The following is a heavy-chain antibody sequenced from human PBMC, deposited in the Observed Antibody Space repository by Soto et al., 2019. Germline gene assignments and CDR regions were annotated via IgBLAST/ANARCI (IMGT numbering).Heavy chain of an antibody. CDR3: ARESGDNWDYEAY. V-gene: IGHV4-4*07. J-gene: IGHJ4*02. D-gene: IGHD1-7*01. CDR2: IYTSGNT. Sequence: SETLSLTCTVSGGSISSYHWSWIRQSAGKGLEWIGRIYTSGNTHCNPSLKSRVTVSIDTSKNQFFLTVNSVTAADSAVYYCARESGDNWDYEAYWGQGTPVTVSS. CDR1: GGSISSYH.